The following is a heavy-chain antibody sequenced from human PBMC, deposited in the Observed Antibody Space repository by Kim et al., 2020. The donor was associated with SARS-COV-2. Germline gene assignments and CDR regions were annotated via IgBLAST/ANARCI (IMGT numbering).Heavy chain of an antibody. Sequence: ASVKVSCKVSGYTLTELSIHWVRQAPGKGLEGMGGFNPEDGKTTYAPRFPGRVTMTVDTSPDTAYMELRSLRSDDTAVYYCARESRGSWPYYSYGMDVWG. D-gene: IGHD3-10*01. V-gene: IGHV1-24*01. CDR3: ARESRGSWPYYSYGMDV. J-gene: IGHJ6*02. CDR2: FNPEDGKT. CDR1: GYTLTELS.